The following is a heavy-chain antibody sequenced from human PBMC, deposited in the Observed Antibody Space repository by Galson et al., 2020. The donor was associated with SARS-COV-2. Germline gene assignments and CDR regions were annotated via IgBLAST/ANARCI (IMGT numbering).Heavy chain of an antibody. CDR1: GFSLSTSAMR. D-gene: IGHD6-13*01. CDR3: ARMSGIAAFDY. J-gene: IGHJ4*02. V-gene: IGHV2-70*04. Sequence: SGPTLVKPTQTLTLTCTFSGFSLSTSAMRVSWIRQPPGKALEWLARIDWEDDKFYSTSLKTRLSISKDTSKNQVVLTMTNMNPVDTATYYCARMSGIAAFDYWGQGTLVTVSS. CDR2: IDWEDDK.